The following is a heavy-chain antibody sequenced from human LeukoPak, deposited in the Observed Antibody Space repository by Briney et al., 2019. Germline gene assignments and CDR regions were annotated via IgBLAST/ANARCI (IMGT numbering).Heavy chain of an antibody. CDR2: ISDTGATT. Sequence: GGSLRLSCAGSGFTFSSYAMSWVRQAPGKGLERVSAISDTGATTYDADSVKGRFTISRDNSRSTLYLQMNGLRAEDTALYYCAKDTSIGRYCTNGVCSPFDYWGQGTLVTVSS. V-gene: IGHV3-23*01. CDR3: AKDTSIGRYCTNGVCSPFDY. D-gene: IGHD2-8*01. J-gene: IGHJ4*02. CDR1: GFTFSSYA.